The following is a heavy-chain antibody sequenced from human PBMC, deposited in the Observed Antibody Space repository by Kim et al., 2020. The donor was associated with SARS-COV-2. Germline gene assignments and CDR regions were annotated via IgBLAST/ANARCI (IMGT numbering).Heavy chain of an antibody. CDR2: INPSGGST. CDR3: ARDRISGSYHDAFDI. D-gene: IGHD1-26*01. CDR1: GYTFTSYY. V-gene: IGHV1-46*03. J-gene: IGHJ3*02. Sequence: ASVKVSCKASGYTFTSYYMHWVRQAPGQGLEWMGIINPSGGSTSYAQKFQGRVTMTRDTSTSTVYMELSSLRSEDTAVYYCARDRISGSYHDAFDIWGQGTMVTVSS.